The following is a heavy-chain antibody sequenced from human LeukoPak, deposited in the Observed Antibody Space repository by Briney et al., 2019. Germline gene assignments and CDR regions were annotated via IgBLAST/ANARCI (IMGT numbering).Heavy chain of an antibody. CDR1: GFTFSGFA. CDR3: AKAIGGSPPRGAFDI. D-gene: IGHD3-10*01. J-gene: IGHJ3*02. V-gene: IGHV3-23*01. CDR2: ISGSGGST. Sequence: GGSLRLSCAASGFTFSGFAMTWVRQAPGKGLEWVSAISGSGGSTYYADSVKGRFTISRDNSKNTLYLQMNSLRAEDTAVYYCAKAIGGSPPRGAFDIWGQGTMVTVSS.